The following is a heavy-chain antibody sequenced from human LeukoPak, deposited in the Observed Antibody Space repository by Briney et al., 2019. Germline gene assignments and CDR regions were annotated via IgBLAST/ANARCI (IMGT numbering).Heavy chain of an antibody. Sequence: SQTLSLTCTVSGGSISSGGYYWSWIRQPPGKGLEWTGYIYHSGSTNYNPSLKSRVTISVDTSKNQFSLKLSSVTAADTAVYYCARLSHGSHSWYEPRDYGMDVWGQGTTVTVSS. V-gene: IGHV4-30-2*01. D-gene: IGHD6-13*01. CDR1: GGSISSGGYY. CDR2: IYHSGST. CDR3: ARLSHGSHSWYEPRDYGMDV. J-gene: IGHJ6*02.